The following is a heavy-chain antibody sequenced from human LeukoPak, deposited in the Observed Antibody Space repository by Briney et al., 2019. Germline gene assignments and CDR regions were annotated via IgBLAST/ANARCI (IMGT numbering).Heavy chain of an antibody. CDR3: ARGGSGSSKYWVF. D-gene: IGHD2-8*02. CDR2: IDGDGSDK. J-gene: IGHJ4*02. Sequence: SGGSLRLSCAAGFTLSPYWMTWVRQAPGRGLEWVANIDGDGSDKYYGDSVKARFSISRDNAENSLFLQMNNLRVEDSAVYYCARGGSGSSKYWVFWGQGTLVTVSS. V-gene: IGHV3-7*01. CDR1: GFTLSPYW.